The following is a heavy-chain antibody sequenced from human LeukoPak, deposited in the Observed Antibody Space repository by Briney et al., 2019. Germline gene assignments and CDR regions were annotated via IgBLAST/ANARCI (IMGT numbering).Heavy chain of an antibody. CDR1: GGSISSGSYY. CDR3: ARDQITIFGVANAFDI. CDR2: IYTSGST. D-gene: IGHD3-3*01. J-gene: IGHJ3*02. Sequence: PSQTLSLTCTVSGGSISSGSYYWSWIRQPAGKGLEWIGRIYTSGSTNYNPSLKSRVTISVDTSKNQFSLKLSSVTAADTAVYYCARDQITIFGVANAFDIWGQGTMVTVSS. V-gene: IGHV4-61*02.